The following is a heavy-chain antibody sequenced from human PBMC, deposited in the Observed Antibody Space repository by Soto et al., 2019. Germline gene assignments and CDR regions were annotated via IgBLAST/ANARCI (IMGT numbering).Heavy chain of an antibody. CDR2: IKQDGSEK. D-gene: IGHD3-9*01. Sequence: GGSLRLSCAASGFTFSSYWMSWVRQAPGKGLEWVANIKQDGSEKYYVDSVKGRFTISRDNAKNSLYLQMNSLRAEDTAVYYCARDQEYILTGYSYYFDYWGQGTLVTVSS. V-gene: IGHV3-7*04. CDR1: GFTFSSYW. CDR3: ARDQEYILTGYSYYFDY. J-gene: IGHJ4*02.